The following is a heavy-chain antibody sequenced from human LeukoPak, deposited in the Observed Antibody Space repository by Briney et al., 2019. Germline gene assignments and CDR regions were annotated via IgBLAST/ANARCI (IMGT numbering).Heavy chain of an antibody. CDR3: ARMGGYCSGGSCQSDAFDI. V-gene: IGHV4-59*08. CDR1: GGSISRYY. D-gene: IGHD2-15*01. Sequence: PSETLSLTCTVSGGSISRYYWSWIRQSPGKGLEWVGSISYTGSTNYNPSLKSRVTISVDTSKNQFSLKLSSVTAADTAVYYCARMGGYCSGGSCQSDAFDIWGQGTMVTVSS. J-gene: IGHJ3*02. CDR2: ISYTGST.